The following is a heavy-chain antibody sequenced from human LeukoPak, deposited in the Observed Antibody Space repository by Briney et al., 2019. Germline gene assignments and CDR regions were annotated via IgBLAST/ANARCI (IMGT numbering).Heavy chain of an antibody. CDR3: ARLLAAPYYINY. CDR2: IYPRDSDT. CDR1: GYKFTNYW. Sequence: GESLKISCKGSGYKFTNYWIAWVRQMPGEGLEWLGIIYPRDSDTRYSPSFQGQVTISVDTSIDTAYLQWSSVKASDTAMYYCARLLAAPYYINYWGQGTLVTVSS. V-gene: IGHV5-51*01. J-gene: IGHJ4*02. D-gene: IGHD6-25*01.